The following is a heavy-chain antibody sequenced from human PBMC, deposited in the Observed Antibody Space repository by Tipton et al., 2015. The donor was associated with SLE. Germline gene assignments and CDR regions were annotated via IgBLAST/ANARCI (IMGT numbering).Heavy chain of an antibody. V-gene: IGHV4-59*11. D-gene: IGHD6-13*01. CDR1: GDSISGQY. CDR2: IYYSGST. CDR3: ARGRSSSPPYYYYYMDV. J-gene: IGHJ6*03. Sequence: GLVKPSETLSLTCTVSGDSISGQYWSWIRQPPGKGLEWIGYIYYSGSTYYNPSLKSRVTISVDTSKNQFSLKLSSVTAADTAVYYCARGRSSSPPYYYYYMDVWGKGTTVTVS.